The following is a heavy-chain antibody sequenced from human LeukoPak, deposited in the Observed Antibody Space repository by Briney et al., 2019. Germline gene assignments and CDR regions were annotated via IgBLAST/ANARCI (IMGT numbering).Heavy chain of an antibody. CDR1: GFTFSSYW. D-gene: IGHD6-13*01. CDR3: ARRLAAASCDY. CDR2: INSDGSST. J-gene: IGHJ4*02. Sequence: PGGSLRLSCAASGFTFSSYWMHWVRQAPGKGLVWVSRINSDGSSTSYADSVKGRLTISRDNAKNTLYLQMNSLRAEDTAVYYCARRLAAASCDYWGQGTLVTVSS. V-gene: IGHV3-74*01.